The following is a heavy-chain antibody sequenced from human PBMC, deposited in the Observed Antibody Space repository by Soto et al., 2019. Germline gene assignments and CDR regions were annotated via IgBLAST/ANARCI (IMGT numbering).Heavy chain of an antibody. CDR2: ISGSGDSI. CDR1: GVTFRNNA. Sequence: GGSLRLSCAASGVTFRNNAMSWVRQAPGKGLEWVSAISGSGDSIYYADSVKGRFTISRDNSKNTLYLQLNNLRAEDTAVYYCATRRDLALYHYGIDLWGQGTTVTVSS. V-gene: IGHV3-23*01. J-gene: IGHJ6*02. CDR3: ATRRDLALYHYGIDL.